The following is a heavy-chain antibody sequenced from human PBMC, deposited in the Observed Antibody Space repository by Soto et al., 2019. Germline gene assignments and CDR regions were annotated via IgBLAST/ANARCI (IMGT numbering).Heavy chain of an antibody. Sequence: ASVKVSCKASGYSFISYGINWVRQAPGQGLEWMGWINAYNGYTNYAQKLQGRVTLTADTSTSTAYMELRSLRSDDTAVYFCARDDCTNGACYIGYWGQGTLVTVSS. V-gene: IGHV1-18*04. J-gene: IGHJ4*02. D-gene: IGHD2-8*01. CDR3: ARDDCTNGACYIGY. CDR2: INAYNGYT. CDR1: GYSFISYG.